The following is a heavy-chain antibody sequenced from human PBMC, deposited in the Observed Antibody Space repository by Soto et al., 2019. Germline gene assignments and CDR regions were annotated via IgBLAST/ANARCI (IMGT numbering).Heavy chain of an antibody. D-gene: IGHD6-13*01. CDR3: EKFGSAAVRDAFDI. Sequence: EVQLVESGGGLVQPGRSLRLSCAASGFTFDDYAMHWVRQAPGKGLEWVSGISWNSGSIGYADSVKGRFTISRDNAKDSLYLQMKSLRAEDTALYYCEKFGSAAVRDAFDIWGQGTMVTVSS. CDR2: ISWNSGSI. CDR1: GFTFDDYA. J-gene: IGHJ3*02. V-gene: IGHV3-9*01.